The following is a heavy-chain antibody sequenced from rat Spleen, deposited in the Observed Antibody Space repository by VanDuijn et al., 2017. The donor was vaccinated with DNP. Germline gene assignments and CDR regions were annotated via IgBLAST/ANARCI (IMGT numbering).Heavy chain of an antibody. CDR1: GFSLTNYG. V-gene: IGHV2S75*01. CDR2: IWGHGNK. CDR3: TRESWGYVMDA. Sequence: QVQLRESGPVLVQASETLSLTCTVSGFSLTNYGVIWVRQSPGKGLEWLGIIWGHGNKDYNSALKSRLSINRYTSKSQVFLKMNSLQSDDTATYYCTRESWGYVMDAWGQGASVTVSS. D-gene: IGHD5-1*01. J-gene: IGHJ4*01.